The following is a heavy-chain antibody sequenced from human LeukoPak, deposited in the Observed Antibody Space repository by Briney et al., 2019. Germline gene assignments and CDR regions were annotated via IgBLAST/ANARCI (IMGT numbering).Heavy chain of an antibody. CDR2: IYYSGST. D-gene: IGHD6-6*01. CDR3: ARQGYSSSSVVAANFDY. V-gene: IGHV4-39*01. CDR1: GGSISSSSYY. Sequence: PSETLSLTCTVSGGSISSSSYYWGWIRQPPGKGLEWIGSIYYSGSTYYNPSLKSRVTISVDTSKNQFSLKLSSVTAADTAVYYCARQGYSSSSVVAANFDYWGQRTLVTVSS. J-gene: IGHJ4*02.